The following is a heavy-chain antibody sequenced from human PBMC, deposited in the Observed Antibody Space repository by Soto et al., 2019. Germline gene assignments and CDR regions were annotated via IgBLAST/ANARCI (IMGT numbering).Heavy chain of an antibody. Sequence: ASVKVSCKASGYTFTSYYMHWVRQAPGQGLEWMGIINPSGGSTSYAQKFQGRVTMIRDTSTSTVYMELSSLRSEDTAVYYCARVRSSGNLYYYYYGMDVWGQGTTVTVSS. CDR3: ARVRSSGNLYYYYYGMDV. V-gene: IGHV1-46*01. D-gene: IGHD6-13*01. CDR1: GYTFTSYY. J-gene: IGHJ6*01. CDR2: INPSGGST.